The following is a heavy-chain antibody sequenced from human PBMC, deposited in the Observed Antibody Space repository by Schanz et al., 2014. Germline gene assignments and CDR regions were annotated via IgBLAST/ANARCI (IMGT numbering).Heavy chain of an antibody. CDR1: GYTFTRSG. Sequence: QGQLVQSGAEVKKPGASVKVSCKASGYTFTRSGISWVRQAPGQGLEWMGWIGGSDGNTNFAQKFQGRVTMTTDTSTSTVYMELRSLTSDDSAVYYCARDRDQWDGNYLDYWGPGTLVTVSS. CDR3: ARDRDQWDGNYLDY. D-gene: IGHD1-26*01. V-gene: IGHV1-18*01. J-gene: IGHJ4*02. CDR2: IGGSDGNT.